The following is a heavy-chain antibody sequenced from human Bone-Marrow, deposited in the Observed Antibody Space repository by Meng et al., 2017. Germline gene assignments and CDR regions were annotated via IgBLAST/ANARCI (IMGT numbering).Heavy chain of an antibody. Sequence: ASVKVSCKASGYTFTGNYMHWVRQAPGQGLEWMGWINPNSGGTTYAQKFQGRVTMTRDTSISTAYMELSRLRSDDTAVYYCARLRSSTRGWFDPWGQGTLVTVSS. CDR1: GYTFTGNY. CDR2: INPNSGGT. J-gene: IGHJ5*02. CDR3: ARLRSSTRGWFDP. D-gene: IGHD2-2*01. V-gene: IGHV1-2*02.